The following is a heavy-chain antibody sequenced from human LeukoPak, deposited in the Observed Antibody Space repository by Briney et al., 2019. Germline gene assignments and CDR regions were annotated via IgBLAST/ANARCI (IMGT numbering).Heavy chain of an antibody. J-gene: IGHJ4*02. CDR3: ARGGVLRYFDWLSDY. V-gene: IGHV3-64*01. D-gene: IGHD3-9*01. Sequence: GGSLRLSCAASGFTFSSYAIHWVRQAPGKGLEYVSAISSNGGSTYYANSVKGRFTISRDNSKNTLYLQMGSLGAEDMAVYYCARGGVLRYFDWLSDYWGQGNLVTVSS. CDR2: ISSNGGST. CDR1: GFTFSSYA.